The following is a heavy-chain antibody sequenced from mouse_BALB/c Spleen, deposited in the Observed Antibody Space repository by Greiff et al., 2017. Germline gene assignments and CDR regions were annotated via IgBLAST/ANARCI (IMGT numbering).Heavy chain of an antibody. J-gene: IGHJ2*01. Sequence: EVQVVESGGDLVKPGGSLKLSCAASGFTFSSYGMSWVRQTPDKRLEWVATISSGGSYTYYPDSVKGRFTISRDNAKNTLYLQMSSLKSEDTAMYYCARDFYGYGYWGQGTTLTVSS. CDR2: ISSGGSYT. V-gene: IGHV5-6*01. CDR1: GFTFSSYG. D-gene: IGHD1-2*01. CDR3: ARDFYGYGY.